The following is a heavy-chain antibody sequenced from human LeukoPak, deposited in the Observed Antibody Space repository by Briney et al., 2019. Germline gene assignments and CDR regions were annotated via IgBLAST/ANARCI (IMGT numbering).Heavy chain of an antibody. Sequence: PGGSLRLSCAASGFTFSMSWMTWVRQAPGKGLEWVASINGHGSEIHYVDSVKGRFTISRDNAKNSLYLQMNSLRAEDTAVYYCARFSGWGLLGWPGKRSTDYWGQGTLVTVSS. D-gene: IGHD6-19*01. CDR1: GFTFSMSW. V-gene: IGHV3-7*01. J-gene: IGHJ4*02. CDR3: ARFSGWGLLGWPGKRSTDY. CDR2: INGHGSEI.